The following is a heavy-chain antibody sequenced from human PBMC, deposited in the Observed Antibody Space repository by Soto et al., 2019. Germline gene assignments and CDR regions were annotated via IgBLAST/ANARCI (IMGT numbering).Heavy chain of an antibody. D-gene: IGHD1-26*01. CDR3: ARVEVGDY. Sequence: EVQLVESGGGLVQPGGSLRLSCAASGFTFSSYEMNWVRQAPGKGLEWVSYISSSGSTIYYADSVKGRFNISRDNAKNSPDLKMNRLRAEDTAVYYCARVEVGDYWGQGTLVTVSS. J-gene: IGHJ4*02. V-gene: IGHV3-48*03. CDR2: ISSSGSTI. CDR1: GFTFSSYE.